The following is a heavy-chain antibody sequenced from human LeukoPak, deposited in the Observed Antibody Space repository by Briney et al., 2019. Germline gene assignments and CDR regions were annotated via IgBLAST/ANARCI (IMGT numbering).Heavy chain of an antibody. CDR2: ISAYNGNT. V-gene: IGHV1-18*01. CDR3: AREALGYCSSTSSLAFCY. J-gene: IGHJ4*02. D-gene: IGHD2-2*01. Sequence: ASVNLSLKASGYTFTSYGISWVRHAPGQGLEWMGCISAYNGNTTYAQTPHSRVTTTTDTSTSTPYMALRRLRSDDTAVYYSAREALGYCSSTSSLAFCYWGQGHLTPVS. CDR1: GYTFTSYG.